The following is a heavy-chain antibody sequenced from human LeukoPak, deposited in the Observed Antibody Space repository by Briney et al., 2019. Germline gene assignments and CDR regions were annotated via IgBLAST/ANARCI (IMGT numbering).Heavy chain of an antibody. D-gene: IGHD5-18*01. CDR3: ARGVDTANYMDV. Sequence: SETLSLTCAVYGGSFSGYYWSWIRQPPGKGGEWGGEINHSGSTNYNPSLKSRVTISVETSKNQFSLKQSSVPPADTAVSYCARGVDTANYMDVWGKGTTVTVSS. CDR2: INHSGST. V-gene: IGHV4-34*01. CDR1: GGSFSGYY. J-gene: IGHJ6*03.